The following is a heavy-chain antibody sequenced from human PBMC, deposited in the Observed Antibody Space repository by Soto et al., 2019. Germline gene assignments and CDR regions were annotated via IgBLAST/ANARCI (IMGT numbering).Heavy chain of an antibody. CDR3: ARHEQQLVYYFDY. J-gene: IGHJ4*02. CDR2: IIPIFGTA. Sequence: QVQLVQSGAEVKKPGSSVKVSCKASGGTFSSYAISWVRQAPGQGLEWMGGIIPIFGTANYAQKFQGRVTITADEATSPAYMELSSLRSEDTAVYYCARHEQQLVYYFDYWGQGTLVTVSS. V-gene: IGHV1-69*12. D-gene: IGHD6-13*01. CDR1: GGTFSSYA.